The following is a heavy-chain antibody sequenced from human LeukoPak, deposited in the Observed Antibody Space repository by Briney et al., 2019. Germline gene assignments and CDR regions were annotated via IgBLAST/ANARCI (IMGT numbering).Heavy chain of an antibody. CDR3: ARDLGCSSTSCYISIGDAFDI. Sequence: EASVKVSCNDTGGTFSSYAISWVRQAPGQGLEWMGGIIPIFGTANYAQKFQGRVTITADESTSTAYMELSSLRSEDTAVYYCARDLGCSSTSCYISIGDAFDIWGQGTMVTVSS. V-gene: IGHV1-69*13. D-gene: IGHD2-2*02. J-gene: IGHJ3*02. CDR1: GGTFSSYA. CDR2: IIPIFGTA.